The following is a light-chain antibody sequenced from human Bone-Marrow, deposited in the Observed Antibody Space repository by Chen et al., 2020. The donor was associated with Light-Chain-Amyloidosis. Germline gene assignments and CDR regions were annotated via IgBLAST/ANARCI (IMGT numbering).Light chain of an antibody. CDR3: QKNTHWPFS. CDR1: QNLGSI. Sequence: EIVLTQSPATLSVSPGDRATLSCRANQNLGSILAWYQQKPGQSPRLLFYGASVRVPGTPARFSGSGYGTEFTLTISSLQSEDFAVYYCQKNTHWPFSFGPGTKVEI. V-gene: IGKV3-15*01. CDR2: GAS. J-gene: IGKJ3*01.